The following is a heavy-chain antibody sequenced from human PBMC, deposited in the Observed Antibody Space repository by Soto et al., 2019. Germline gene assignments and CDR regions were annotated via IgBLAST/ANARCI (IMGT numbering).Heavy chain of an antibody. D-gene: IGHD2-2*01. V-gene: IGHV3-30*18. CDR3: AKDLIRQDIVLGPAGAPYYYYYGMDV. Sequence: PGGTMRRSFAVSGCTFSSHGMHWFRQAPRTGLQRVADISSDRSNKYYADPEKCLFTFPRDNSKNSLYLQMTSLRAEDTAVYYGAKDLIRQDIVLGPAGAPYYYYYGMDVWGQGTTVTVSS. CDR1: GCTFSSHG. J-gene: IGHJ6*02. CDR2: ISSDRSNK.